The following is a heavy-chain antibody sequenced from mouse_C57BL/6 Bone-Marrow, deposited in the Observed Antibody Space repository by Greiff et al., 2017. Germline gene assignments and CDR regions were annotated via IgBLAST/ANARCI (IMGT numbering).Heavy chain of an antibody. CDR2: ISPGGGYT. CDR1: GYTFTNYW. CDR3: ARYYGHWYFDV. D-gene: IGHD1-2*01. Sequence: QVQLKQSGAELVRPGTSVKMSCKASGYTFTNYWIGWAKQRPGHGLEWIGDISPGGGYTNYNEKFKGKATLTADKSSSTDYMQFSSLTSEDSAIYYCARYYGHWYFDVWGTGTTVTVSA. V-gene: IGHV1-63*01. J-gene: IGHJ1*03.